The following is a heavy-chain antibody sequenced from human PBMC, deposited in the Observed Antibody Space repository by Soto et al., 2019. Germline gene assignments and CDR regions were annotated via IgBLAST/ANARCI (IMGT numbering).Heavy chain of an antibody. V-gene: IGHV1-69*01. CDR2: IIPLFGTA. J-gene: IGHJ4*02. CDR1: GGTFSRYG. D-gene: IGHD2-15*01. Sequence: QVQLVQSGAEVKKPGSSVKVSCKASGGTFSRYGINWVRQAPGHGLEWMGGIIPLFGTANYAQKFQGRVTLTADESTSTAHVERRSLRSEDTAVYYCARDYGHDCSVGNCYFYFWGQGTLVTVSS. CDR3: ARDYGHDCSVGNCYFYF.